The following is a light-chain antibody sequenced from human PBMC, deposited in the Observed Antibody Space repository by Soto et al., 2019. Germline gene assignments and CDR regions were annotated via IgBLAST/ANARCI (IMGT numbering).Light chain of an antibody. CDR3: QTWDSAIRV. V-gene: IGLV4-69*01. J-gene: IGLJ2*01. CDR1: SGPSSYT. Sequence: QSVLAQSPSASASLGASVKLTCTLTSGPSSYTIAWHQQQPGRGPRYLMKINSDGSHMKGDGIPARFSGSSSESDRHLTISNVQSEDEADYYCQTWDSAIRVFGGGTKLTVL. CDR2: INSDGSH.